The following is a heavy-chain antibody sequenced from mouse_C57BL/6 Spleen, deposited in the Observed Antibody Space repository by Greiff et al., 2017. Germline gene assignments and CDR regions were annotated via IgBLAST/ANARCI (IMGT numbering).Heavy chain of an antibody. J-gene: IGHJ4*01. CDR3: ARDGSSYGAMDY. Sequence: EVMLVESGGGLVKPGGSLKLSCAASGFTFSDYGMHWVRQAPEKGLEWVAYISSGSSTIYYADTVKGRFPISRDNAKNTLFLQMTSLRSEDTAMYYCARDGSSYGAMDYWGQGTSVTVSS. D-gene: IGHD1-1*01. CDR1: GFTFSDYG. CDR2: ISSGSSTI. V-gene: IGHV5-17*01.